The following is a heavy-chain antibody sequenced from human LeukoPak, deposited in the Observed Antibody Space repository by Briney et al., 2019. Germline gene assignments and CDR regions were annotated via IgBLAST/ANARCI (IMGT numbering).Heavy chain of an antibody. J-gene: IGHJ6*03. V-gene: IGHV4-59*01. CDR3: ATRGYSYGYYYCYYYMDV. D-gene: IGHD5-18*01. CDR2: IYYSGST. Sequence: SETLSLTCTVSGGSISSYYWSWIRQPPGKGLEWIGYIYYSGSTNYNPSLKSRVTISVDTSKNQFSLKLSSVTAADTAVYYCATRGYSYGYYYCYYYMDVWGKGTTVTVSS. CDR1: GGSISSYY.